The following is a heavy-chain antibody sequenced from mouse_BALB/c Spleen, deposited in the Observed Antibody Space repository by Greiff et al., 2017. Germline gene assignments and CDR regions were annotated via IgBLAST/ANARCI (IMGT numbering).Heavy chain of an antibody. CDR2: INPYNDGT. D-gene: IGHD4-1*01. V-gene: IGHV1-14*01. CDR1: GYTFTSYV. CDR3: LGAPSYWYFDV. Sequence: VQLQQSGPELVKPGASVKMSCKASGYTFTSYVMHWVKQKPGQGLEWIGYINPYNDGTKYNEKFKGKATLTSDKSSSTAYMELSSLTSEDSAVYYCLGAPSYWYFDVWGAGTTVTVAS. J-gene: IGHJ1*01.